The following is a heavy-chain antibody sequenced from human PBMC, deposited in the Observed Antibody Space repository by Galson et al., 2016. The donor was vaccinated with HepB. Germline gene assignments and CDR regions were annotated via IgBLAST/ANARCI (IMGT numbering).Heavy chain of an antibody. CDR3: VRRRLVVAGRGWFGP. CDR2: VFDSGRT. Sequence: ETLSLTCSVSGASVSSESYYWHWIRQPPGKGLEWIGYVFDSGRTNYNPSLKSRVTISVDKSKNQFSLNLRSVTAADTAVYYCVRRRLVVAGRGWFGPWGQGTLVTVSS. D-gene: IGHD6-19*01. CDR1: GASVSSESYY. V-gene: IGHV4-61*01. J-gene: IGHJ5*02.